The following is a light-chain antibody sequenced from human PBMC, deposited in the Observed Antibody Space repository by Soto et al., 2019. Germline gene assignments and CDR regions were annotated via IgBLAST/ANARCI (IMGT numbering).Light chain of an antibody. V-gene: IGKV3-20*01. Sequence: EIVLTQSPGTLSLSPGERATLSCRASQSISSSYLAWYQQKPGQAPRLPIYGASSRATGIPDRFSGSGSGTVFTLTISRLEPEDFAVYYCQQYGSTFGQGTRLESK. CDR3: QQYGST. CDR2: GAS. CDR1: QSISSSY. J-gene: IGKJ5*01.